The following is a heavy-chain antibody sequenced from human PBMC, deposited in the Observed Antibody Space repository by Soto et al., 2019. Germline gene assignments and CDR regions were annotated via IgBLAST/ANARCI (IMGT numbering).Heavy chain of an antibody. J-gene: IGHJ3*02. D-gene: IGHD4-17*01. V-gene: IGHV3-33*01. CDR1: GFTFSSYG. Sequence: GGSLRLSCAASGFTFSSYGMHWVRQAPGKGLEWVAVIWYDGSNKYYADSVKGRFTISRDNSKNTLYLQMNSLRAEDTVLYYCARSYGDYDSPAAFDIWRQGTMVTVSS. CDR2: IWYDGSNK. CDR3: ARSYGDYDSPAAFDI.